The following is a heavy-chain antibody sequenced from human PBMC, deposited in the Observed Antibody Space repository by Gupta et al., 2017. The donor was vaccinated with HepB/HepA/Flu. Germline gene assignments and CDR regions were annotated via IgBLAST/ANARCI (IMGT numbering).Heavy chain of an antibody. D-gene: IGHD3-22*01. Sequence: EVQLVESGGGLVQPGGSLRLSCVASGFTFSNHEMNWVRQAPGKGLEWVSYITSSGTPIYYADSVKGRFTISRDNAKNSLILQMNSLRVEDTAVYYCAREIGVTSGNYRYYGMDVWGQGTTVTVSS. CDR1: GFTFSNHE. CDR3: AREIGVTSGNYRYYGMDV. V-gene: IGHV3-48*03. CDR2: ITSSGTPI. J-gene: IGHJ6*02.